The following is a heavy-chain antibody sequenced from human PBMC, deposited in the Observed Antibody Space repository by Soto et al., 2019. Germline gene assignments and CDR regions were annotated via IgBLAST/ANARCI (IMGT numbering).Heavy chain of an antibody. D-gene: IGHD3-10*01. V-gene: IGHV3-30*04. CDR2: ISYDEIDK. J-gene: IGHJ4*02. CDR3: AGRSGSSDY. Sequence: GGSLRLSCAASGFTFSNYTMHWVRQAPGKGLEWVALISYDEIDKYFADAVKGRFTISRDNSKNTLYLQMDSLRAEDTAVYYCAGRSGSSDYWGRGTLVTVTS. CDR1: GFTFSNYT.